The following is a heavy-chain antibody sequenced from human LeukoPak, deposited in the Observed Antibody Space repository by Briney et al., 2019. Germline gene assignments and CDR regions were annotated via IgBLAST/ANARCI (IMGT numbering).Heavy chain of an antibody. J-gene: IGHJ6*03. D-gene: IGHD3-16*01. V-gene: IGHV4-39*07. CDR3: ARFNFGEYYYYYMDV. CDR2: IYYSGST. CDR1: GGSISSSSYY. Sequence: NPSETLPLTCTVSGGSISSSSYYWGWIRQPPGKGLEWIGSIYYSGSTYYNPSLKSRVTISVDTSKNQFSLKLSSVTAADTAVYYCARFNFGEYYYYYMDVWGKGTTVTVSS.